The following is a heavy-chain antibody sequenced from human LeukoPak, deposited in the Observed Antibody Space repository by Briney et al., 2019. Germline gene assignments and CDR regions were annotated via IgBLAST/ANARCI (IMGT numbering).Heavy chain of an antibody. CDR2: INPNSGGT. J-gene: IGHJ4*02. V-gene: IGHV1-2*02. CDR3: AREGSSSWYEGIDY. D-gene: IGHD6-13*01. Sequence: ASVKVSCKASGYTFTGYYMHWVRQAPGQGLEWMGWINPNSGGTNYAQKFQGRVTMTRDTSISTAYMELSRLRSDDTAVYCCAREGSSSWYEGIDYWGQGTLVTVSS. CDR1: GYTFTGYY.